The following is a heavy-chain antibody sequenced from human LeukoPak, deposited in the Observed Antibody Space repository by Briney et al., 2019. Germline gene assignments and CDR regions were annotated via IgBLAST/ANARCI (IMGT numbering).Heavy chain of an antibody. Sequence: SETLSLTCAVYGGSFSGYYWSWIRQPPGKGLEWIGEINHSGSTNYNPSLKSRATISVDTSKNQFSLKLSSVTAADTAVYYCARDRYSSGWSDAFDIWGQGTMVTVSS. D-gene: IGHD6-19*01. J-gene: IGHJ3*02. CDR3: ARDRYSSGWSDAFDI. CDR2: INHSGST. V-gene: IGHV4-34*01. CDR1: GGSFSGYY.